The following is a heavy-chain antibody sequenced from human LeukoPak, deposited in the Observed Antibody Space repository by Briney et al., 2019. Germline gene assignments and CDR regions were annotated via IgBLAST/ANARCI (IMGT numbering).Heavy chain of an antibody. CDR3: ARGRGGSYVFDY. J-gene: IGHJ4*02. Sequence: GGSLRLSCAASGFIVSSNYMSWVRQAPGKGLEWVSVIYIGGSTYYADSVKGRFTISRDNSKNTVYLQMNSLGAEDTAVYYCARGRGGSYVFDYWGQGTLVTVSS. D-gene: IGHD1-26*01. CDR2: IYIGGST. CDR1: GFIVSSNY. V-gene: IGHV3-53*01.